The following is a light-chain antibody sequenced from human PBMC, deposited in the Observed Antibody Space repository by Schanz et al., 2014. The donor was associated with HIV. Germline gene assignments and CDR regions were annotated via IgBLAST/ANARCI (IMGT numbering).Light chain of an antibody. J-gene: IGLJ1*01. Sequence: QSALTQPASVSGTPGQSITISCTGSESDVGGYNYVSWHQQHPGKAPKLMIYDVTDRPSEISYRFSGSKSGHAASLTISGLQADDEADYYCSSFTSSFTDVFGTGTKLTVL. CDR3: SSFTSSFTDV. CDR1: ESDVGGYNY. CDR2: DVT. V-gene: IGLV2-14*03.